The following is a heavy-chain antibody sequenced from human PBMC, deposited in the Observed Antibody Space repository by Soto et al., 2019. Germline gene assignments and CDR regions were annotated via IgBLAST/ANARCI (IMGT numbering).Heavy chain of an antibody. CDR3: ARTGNGDYEYYYYYMDV. D-gene: IGHD4-17*01. V-gene: IGHV4-39*01. Sequence: SETLCLTYTVSGGSIRGSSYYWGWIRQPPGKGLEWIGSIYYSGSTYYNPSLKSRVTISVDTSKNQFSLKLSSVTAADTAVYYCARTGNGDYEYYYYYMDVWGKGTTVTVSS. CDR2: IYYSGST. J-gene: IGHJ6*03. CDR1: GGSIRGSSYY.